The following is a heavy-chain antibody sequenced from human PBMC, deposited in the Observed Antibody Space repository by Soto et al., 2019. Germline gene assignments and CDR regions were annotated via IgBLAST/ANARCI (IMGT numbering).Heavy chain of an antibody. CDR2: IFPGESDT. V-gene: IGHV5-51*01. CDR1: GYSFTSHW. J-gene: IGHJ4*02. CDR3: ARSPSGLLAFDY. D-gene: IGHD2-15*01. Sequence: PGESLKISCNGSGYSFTSHWIGWVRQMPGKGLECMGIIFPGESDTRYSPSFQGQVTISADKSTNTAYLQWSSLKASDTAVYYCARSPSGLLAFDYWGQGTLVTVSS.